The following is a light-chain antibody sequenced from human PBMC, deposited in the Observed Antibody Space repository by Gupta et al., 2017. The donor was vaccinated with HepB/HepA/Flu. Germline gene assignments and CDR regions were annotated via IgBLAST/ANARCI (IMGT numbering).Light chain of an antibody. V-gene: IGLV1-44*01. Sequence: QSVLTQPPSASGTPGQRVTISCSGSSSSIRGKTVDWYQHLPGTSPKLLMYSNNQRPSGVPDRFSGSKSGTSDSLAISGLQSEDEADYYCATWDDSLNAYVFGSGTKVTVL. CDR3: ATWDDSLNAYV. CDR2: SNN. J-gene: IGLJ1*01. CDR1: SSSIRGKT.